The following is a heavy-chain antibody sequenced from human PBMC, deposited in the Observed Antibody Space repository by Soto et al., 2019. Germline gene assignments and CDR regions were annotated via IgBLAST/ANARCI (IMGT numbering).Heavy chain of an antibody. V-gene: IGHV3-23*01. J-gene: IGHJ4*02. CDR1: GFTFSSYA. CDR2: ISGSGGST. CDR3: AKAGQLRYLDWLPYYFDY. D-gene: IGHD3-9*01. Sequence: EVQLLESGGGLVQPGGSLRLSCAASGFTFSSYAMSWVRQAPGKGLEWVSAISGSGGSTYYADSVKGRFTISRDNSKNTLYLQMNSLRAEDTAVYYCAKAGQLRYLDWLPYYFDYWGQGTLVTVSS.